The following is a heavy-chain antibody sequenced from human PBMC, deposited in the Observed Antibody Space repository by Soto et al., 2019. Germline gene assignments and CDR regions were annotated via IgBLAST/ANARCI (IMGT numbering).Heavy chain of an antibody. CDR2: ISGSGGST. J-gene: IGHJ4*02. CDR1: GFTFSSYA. CDR3: AKDRIDYYDSSGQKIDY. Sequence: PGGSLRLSCAASGFTFSSYAMSWVRQAPGKGLEWVSAISGSGGSTYYADSVKGRFTISRDNSKNTLYLQMNSLRAEDTAVYYCAKDRIDYYDSSGQKIDYWGQGTLVTVSS. V-gene: IGHV3-23*01. D-gene: IGHD3-22*01.